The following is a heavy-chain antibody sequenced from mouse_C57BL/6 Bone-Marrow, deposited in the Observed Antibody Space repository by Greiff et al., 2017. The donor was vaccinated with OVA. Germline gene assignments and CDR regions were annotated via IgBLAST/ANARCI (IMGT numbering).Heavy chain of an antibody. J-gene: IGHJ1*03. D-gene: IGHD2-4*01. CDR3: ATNYAYWYFDV. CDR2: INPSSGYT. Sequence: QVQLQQSGAELARPGASVTMSCKASGYTFTSYTMHWVKQRPGQGLEWIGYINPSSGYTKYNQKFKDKATLTADKSSSTAYRQLRSLTYEDSAVYYCATNYAYWYFDVWGTGTTVTVSS. V-gene: IGHV1-4*01. CDR1: GYTFTSYT.